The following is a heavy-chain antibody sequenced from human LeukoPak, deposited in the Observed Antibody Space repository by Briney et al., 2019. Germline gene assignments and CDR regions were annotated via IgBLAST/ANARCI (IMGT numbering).Heavy chain of an antibody. Sequence: SETLSFTSSVSGGSISNYYWSWIRQPPGKGLEWIGYIYYSGSTNYNPSLKSLVTISVDTSKNLFSLKLSSVTAADTAVYYCARERGYCSSTSCPLFDYWGQGTLVTVSS. CDR3: ARERGYCSSTSCPLFDY. CDR2: IYYSGST. V-gene: IGHV4-59*01. D-gene: IGHD2-2*01. J-gene: IGHJ4*02. CDR1: GGSISNYY.